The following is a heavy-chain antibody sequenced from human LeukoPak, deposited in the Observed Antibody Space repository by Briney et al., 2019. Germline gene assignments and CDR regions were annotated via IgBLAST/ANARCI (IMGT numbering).Heavy chain of an antibody. J-gene: IGHJ3*02. V-gene: IGHV4-38-2*01. Sequence: SETLSLTCAVSGYSISSGYYWGWIRQPPGKGLEWIGSIYHSGSTYYTPSLKSRVTISVDTSKNQFSLKLSSVTAADTAVYYCARHRVPAAIVFAIDICGQGTMVTVSS. CDR1: GYSISSGYY. CDR3: ARHRVPAAIVFAIDI. D-gene: IGHD2-2*01. CDR2: IYHSGST.